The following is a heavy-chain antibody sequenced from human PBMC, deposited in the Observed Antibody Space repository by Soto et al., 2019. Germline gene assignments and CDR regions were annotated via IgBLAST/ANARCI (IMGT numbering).Heavy chain of an antibody. CDR3: ARQGGSGTYYHGLNYTVS. J-gene: IGHJ5*02. CDR2: VFYLGRT. D-gene: IGHD3-10*01. CDR1: GGSISSSSYH. V-gene: IGHV4-39*01. Sequence: LSLTCTVSGGSISSSSYHWGWIRQPPGKGLEWIGSVFYLGRTYNNPSLRSRVTMSVDTSKNQFSLNLSSLTVLDTAVYYCARQGGSGTYYHGLNYTVSWGQGPLVTVSS.